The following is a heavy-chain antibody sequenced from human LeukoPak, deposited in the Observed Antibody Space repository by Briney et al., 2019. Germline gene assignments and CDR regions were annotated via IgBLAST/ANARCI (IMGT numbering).Heavy chain of an antibody. V-gene: IGHV4-59*12. CDR3: ARHGWHAWYFDL. CDR2: IYYSGST. J-gene: IGHJ2*01. D-gene: IGHD6-19*01. Sequence: SETLSLTCTVSGGSISSYYWSWIRQPPGKGLEWIGYIYYSGSTNYNPSLKSRVTISIDTSKNQFSLKLSSVTAADTAVYFCARHGWHAWYFDLWGRGTLVTVSS. CDR1: GGSISSYY.